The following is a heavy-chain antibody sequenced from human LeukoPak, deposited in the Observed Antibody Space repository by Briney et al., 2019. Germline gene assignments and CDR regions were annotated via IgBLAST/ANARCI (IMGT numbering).Heavy chain of an antibody. J-gene: IGHJ6*03. Sequence: ASVKVSCKASGYTFTSYTISWVRQAPGQGLEWMGWISAYNGNTNYAQKLQGRVTMTTDTSTSTAYMELRSLRSDDTAVYYCARDFGGSYYYYYMDVWGKGTTVTISS. CDR2: ISAYNGNT. V-gene: IGHV1-18*01. CDR1: GYTFTSYT. D-gene: IGHD1-26*01. CDR3: ARDFGGSYYYYYMDV.